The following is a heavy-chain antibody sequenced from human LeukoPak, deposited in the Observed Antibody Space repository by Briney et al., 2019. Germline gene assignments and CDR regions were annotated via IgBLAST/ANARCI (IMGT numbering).Heavy chain of an antibody. CDR3: ARGVELTGYSDY. V-gene: IGHV3-21*01. Sequence: GGSLRLSCAASGFTFSAYSMNWVRQAPGRGLEWVSYISSSSGYIYYADSVKGRFTISRDNAKNSLYLQMNSLRAEDTAVYYCARGVELTGYSDYWGRGTLVTVSS. CDR2: ISSSSGYI. CDR1: GFTFSAYS. J-gene: IGHJ4*02. D-gene: IGHD3-9*01.